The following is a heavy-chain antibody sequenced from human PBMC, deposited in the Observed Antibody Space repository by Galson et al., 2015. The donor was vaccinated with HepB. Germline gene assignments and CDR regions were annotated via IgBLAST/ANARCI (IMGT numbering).Heavy chain of an antibody. D-gene: IGHD6-6*01. CDR3: ARSSGIAARHPDYYGMDV. CDR2: IIPIFGTA. J-gene: IGHJ6*02. CDR1: GGTFSSYA. Sequence: SVKVSCKASGGTFSSYAISWVRQAPGQGLEWMGGIIPIFGTANYAQKFQGRVTITAVESTSTAYMELSSLRSEDTAVYYCARSSGIAARHPDYYGMDVWGQGTTVTVSS. V-gene: IGHV1-69*13.